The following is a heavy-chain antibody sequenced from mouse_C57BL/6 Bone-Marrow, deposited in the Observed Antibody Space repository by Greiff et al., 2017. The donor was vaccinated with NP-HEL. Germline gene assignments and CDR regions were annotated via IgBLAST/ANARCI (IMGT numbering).Heavy chain of an antibody. J-gene: IGHJ3*01. CDR2: IYPRSGNT. V-gene: IGHV1-81*01. CDR1: GYTFTSYG. D-gene: IGHD2-3*01. CDR3: ARGFYARSVLAY. Sequence: QVQLQQSGAELARPGASVKLSCKASGYTFTSYGISWVKQRTGQGLEWIGEIYPRSGNTYYNEKFKGKATLTADKSSSTAYMELRSLTSEDSAVYFCARGFYARSVLAYWGQGTLVTVSA.